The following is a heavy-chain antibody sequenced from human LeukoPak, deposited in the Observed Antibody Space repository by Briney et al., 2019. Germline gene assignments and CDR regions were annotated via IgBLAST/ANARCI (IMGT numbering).Heavy chain of an antibody. CDR1: GYTFTSYY. V-gene: IGHV1-46*01. CDR3: ARDLEQWLAIDY. CDR2: INPSGGST. J-gene: IGHJ4*02. D-gene: IGHD6-19*01. Sequence: ASVMVSCKASGYTFTSYYMHWVRQAPGQGLEWMGIINPSGGSTSYAQKFQGRVTMTRDTSTSTVYMELSSLRSEDTAVYYCARDLEQWLAIDYWGQGTLVTVSS.